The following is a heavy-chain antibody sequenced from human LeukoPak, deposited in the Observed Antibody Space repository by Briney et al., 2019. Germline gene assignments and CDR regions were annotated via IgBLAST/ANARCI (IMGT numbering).Heavy chain of an antibody. CDR3: ARTSGYGDYYFDY. V-gene: IGHV4-4*02. Sequence: PSETLSLTCAVSGGSISGSNWWSWVRQPPGKGLEWIGEIFHTGSANYNPSLKSRVNMSVDKSKMEYSLKVSSVTAADTAVYYSARTSGYGDYYFDYWGQGALVSVSS. CDR1: GGSISGSNW. CDR2: IFHTGSA. J-gene: IGHJ4*02. D-gene: IGHD4-17*01.